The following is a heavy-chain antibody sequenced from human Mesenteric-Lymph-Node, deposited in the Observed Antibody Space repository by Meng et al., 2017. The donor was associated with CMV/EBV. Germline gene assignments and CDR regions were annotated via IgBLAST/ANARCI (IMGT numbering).Heavy chain of an antibody. V-gene: IGHV4-34*01. Sequence: ESLKISCAASGFTFSTYWMHWVRQAPGKGLEWIGEINHSGSTNYNPSLKSRVTISVDTSKNQFSLKLSSVTAADTAVYYCARGRKVDYWGQGTLVTVSS. CDR1: GFTFSTYW. CDR2: INHSGST. J-gene: IGHJ4*02. CDR3: ARGRKVDY.